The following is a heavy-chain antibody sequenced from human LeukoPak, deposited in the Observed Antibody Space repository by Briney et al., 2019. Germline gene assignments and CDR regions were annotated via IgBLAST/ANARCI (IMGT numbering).Heavy chain of an antibody. CDR3: ARVQQQLVLGYYYYYYYMDV. D-gene: IGHD6-13*01. CDR2: ISTYNGNT. CDR1: GYTFNIYG. Sequence: ASGKVSCKASGYTFNIYGIIWVRQAPGQGLEWVGWISTYNGNTNYAPNIHDRVTMTTDTSTSTAYMELRSLRSDDTAVYYCARVQQQLVLGYYYYYYYMDVWGKGTTVTISS. J-gene: IGHJ6*03. V-gene: IGHV1-18*01.